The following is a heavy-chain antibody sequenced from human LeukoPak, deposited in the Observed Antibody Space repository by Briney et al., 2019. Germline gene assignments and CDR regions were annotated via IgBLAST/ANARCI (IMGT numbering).Heavy chain of an antibody. D-gene: IGHD3-22*01. CDR2: IRYDGSNK. J-gene: IGHJ4*02. V-gene: IGHV3-30*02. Sequence: GGSLRLSCAASGFTYSSYGMHWVRQAPGKGLEWVAFIRYDGSNKYYADSVKGRFTISRDNSKNTLHLQVNSLRADDTAVYYCAKDQFYDSSGVFDYWGQGTLVTVSS. CDR3: AKDQFYDSSGVFDY. CDR1: GFTYSSYG.